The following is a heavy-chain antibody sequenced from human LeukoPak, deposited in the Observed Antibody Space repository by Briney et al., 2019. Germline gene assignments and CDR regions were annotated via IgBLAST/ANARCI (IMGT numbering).Heavy chain of an antibody. CDR2: INPNSGGT. CDR1: GYTFTGYY. V-gene: IGHV1-2*02. Sequence: ASVKVSCKASGYTFTGYYMHWVRQAPGQGLEWMGWINPNSGGTNYAQKFQGRVTMTRDTSISTAYMELSRLRSDDTAVYYCARTVKPLEMATNYWGQGTLVTVSS. CDR3: ARTVKPLEMATNY. J-gene: IGHJ4*02. D-gene: IGHD5-24*01.